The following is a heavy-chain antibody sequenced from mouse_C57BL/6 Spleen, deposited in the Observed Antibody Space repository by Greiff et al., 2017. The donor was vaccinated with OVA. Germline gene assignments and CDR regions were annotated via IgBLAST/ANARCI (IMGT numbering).Heavy chain of an antibody. CDR3: ARGIPIYYYGSSISYAMDY. Sequence: QVQLQQSGAELMKPGASVKLSCKATGYTFTGYWIEWVKQRPGHGLEWIGEILPGSGSTNYNETFKGKATFTADTSSNTAYMQLSSLTTENSAIYYCARGIPIYYYGSSISYAMDYWGQGTSVTVSS. J-gene: IGHJ4*01. CDR1: GYTFTGYW. CDR2: ILPGSGST. D-gene: IGHD1-1*01. V-gene: IGHV1-9*01.